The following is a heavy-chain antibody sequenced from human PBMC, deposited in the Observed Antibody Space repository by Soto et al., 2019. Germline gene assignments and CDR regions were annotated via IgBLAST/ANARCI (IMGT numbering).Heavy chain of an antibody. CDR3: ARGSSSLHDYSNLGY. CDR2: ISYDGSNK. J-gene: IGHJ4*02. D-gene: IGHD4-4*01. Sequence: GSLRLSCAASGFTSSSYAMHWFRQAPGKGLEWVAVISYDGSNKYYADSVKGRFTISRDNSKNTLYLQMNSLRAEDTAVYYCARGSSSLHDYSNLGYWGQGTLVTVS. V-gene: IGHV3-30-3*01. CDR1: GFTSSSYA.